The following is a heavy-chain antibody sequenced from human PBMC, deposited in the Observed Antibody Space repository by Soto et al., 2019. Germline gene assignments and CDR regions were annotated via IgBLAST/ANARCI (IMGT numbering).Heavy chain of an antibody. D-gene: IGHD6-13*01. CDR2: VYYTGTT. Sequence: QVQLQESGPGLLKPSETLSLTCTVSGGSISSYFYIWVRQPPGKGLEWIGSVYYTGTTDYNPSLKSRFTISVDTSKTQFSLNLMSVTAADTAVYYCARDLAAVPRAFDYWGRGTLVTVSS. CDR1: GGSISSYF. V-gene: IGHV4-59*01. CDR3: ARDLAAVPRAFDY. J-gene: IGHJ4*02.